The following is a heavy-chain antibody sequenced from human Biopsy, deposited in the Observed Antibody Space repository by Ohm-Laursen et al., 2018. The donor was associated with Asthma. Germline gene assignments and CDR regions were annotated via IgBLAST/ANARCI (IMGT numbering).Heavy chain of an antibody. V-gene: IGHV4-31*03. J-gene: IGHJ4*02. CDR2: IYYSGST. CDR1: YCSITSGGYY. D-gene: IGHD3-22*01. Sequence: SETLSFTCTVSYCSITSGGYYWTWIRQHPGKGLEWIGFIYYSGSTYYNQSLKSRVSISIDTSKNQFSLKLSSVTAADTAVYYCARAQDYYDSRGYYRSFDYWGQGTLVTVSS. CDR3: ARAQDYYDSRGYYRSFDY.